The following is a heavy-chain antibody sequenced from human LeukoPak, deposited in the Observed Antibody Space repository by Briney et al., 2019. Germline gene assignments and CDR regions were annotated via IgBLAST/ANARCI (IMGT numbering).Heavy chain of an antibody. Sequence: PSETLSLTCAVYGGSFSGYYWSWIRQPPGKGLEWLGEINHSGSTNYNPSLKSRVTISVDTSKNQFSLKLSSVTAADTAVYYCARGYSSGYYYYFDYWGQGTLVTVSS. D-gene: IGHD3-22*01. V-gene: IGHV4-34*01. CDR3: ARGYSSGYYYYFDY. CDR2: INHSGST. J-gene: IGHJ4*02. CDR1: GGSFSGYY.